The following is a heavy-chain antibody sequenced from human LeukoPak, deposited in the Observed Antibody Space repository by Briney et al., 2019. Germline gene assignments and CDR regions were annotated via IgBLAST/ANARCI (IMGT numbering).Heavy chain of an antibody. J-gene: IGHJ3*02. V-gene: IGHV1-2*02. Sequence: ASVKVSCKASGYTFTGYYMHWVRQAPGQGLEWMGWINPNSGGTNYAQKFQGRATMTRDTSISTAYMELSRLRSDDTAVYYCARDIRYLYCSSTSCRSTRDAFDIWGQGTMVTVSS. CDR3: ARDIRYLYCSSTSCRSTRDAFDI. CDR1: GYTFTGYY. CDR2: INPNSGGT. D-gene: IGHD2-2*01.